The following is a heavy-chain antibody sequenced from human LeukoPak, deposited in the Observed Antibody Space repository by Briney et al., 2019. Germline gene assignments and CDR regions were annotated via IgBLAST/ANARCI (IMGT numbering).Heavy chain of an antibody. V-gene: IGHV3-48*02. CDR1: GFTFSYYS. Sequence: GGSLRLSCAASGFTFSYYSMNWVRQAPGKGLEWVSYISSSSNTIYYAGSVKGRFTISRDNDKNSLYLQINSLRDADTAMYYCARHSASAGDYIYFSATDVWGQGTTVTVSS. J-gene: IGHJ6*02. CDR2: ISSSSNTI. D-gene: IGHD6-13*01. CDR3: ARHSASAGDYIYFSATDV.